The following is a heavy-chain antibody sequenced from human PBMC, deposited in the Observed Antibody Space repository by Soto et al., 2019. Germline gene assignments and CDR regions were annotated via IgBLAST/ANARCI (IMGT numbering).Heavy chain of an antibody. J-gene: IGHJ3*02. CDR1: GDSISSSNSH. V-gene: IGHV4-39*01. D-gene: IGHD3-3*02. CDR3: VRYDRINMKPYSPEGFHI. CDR2: VYYGRPLFYSGNI. Sequence: SETLSLTCTVSGDSISSSNSHWGWTRQPPGKGLEHIGSVYYGRPLFYSGNIYYNPSLKSPVTISLDTSKNQFSLRLSSVTAADTGVYYCVRYDRINMKPYSPEGFHIWGQGTMVTVSS.